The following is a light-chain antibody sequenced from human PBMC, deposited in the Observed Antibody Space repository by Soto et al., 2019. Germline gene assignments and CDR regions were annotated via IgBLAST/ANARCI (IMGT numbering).Light chain of an antibody. J-gene: IGKJ2*01. CDR2: GAS. CDR1: QSVRTN. Sequence: ETVMTQSPATLSVSPGERVTLSCRASQSVRTNLVWYQQSPGQPPRLLIYGASDRVAGVPDRFSGSGSGTDFTLTISGLXXEDCAVYYCQQYNEWPRTFGQGTKLEIK. CDR3: QQYNEWPRT. V-gene: IGKV3-15*01.